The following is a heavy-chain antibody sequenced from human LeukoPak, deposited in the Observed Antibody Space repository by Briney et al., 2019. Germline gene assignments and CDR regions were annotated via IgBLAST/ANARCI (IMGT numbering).Heavy chain of an antibody. Sequence: GGSLRLSCAASEFTLSGYWMHWVRQAPGKWLVWVSRISPDGSTTNYADSVRGRFTISRDNAKNTLYLQMSSLRADDTAVYYCARASANNYGLFDYWGQGTLVTVSS. J-gene: IGHJ4*02. CDR1: EFTLSGYW. V-gene: IGHV3-74*01. D-gene: IGHD5-18*01. CDR2: ISPDGSTT. CDR3: ARASANNYGLFDY.